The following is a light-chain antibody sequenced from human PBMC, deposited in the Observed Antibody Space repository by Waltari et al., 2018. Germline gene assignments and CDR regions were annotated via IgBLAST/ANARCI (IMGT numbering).Light chain of an antibody. Sequence: DIQMTQSPSTLSASVGDRVTITSRASQSISSWLAWYQQKPGKAPKLLIYKASSLESGVPSRFSGSGSGTEFTLTISSLQPDDFATYYCQQYNSYSLWTFGQGTKVEIK. CDR3: QQYNSYSLWT. J-gene: IGKJ1*01. V-gene: IGKV1-5*03. CDR1: QSISSW. CDR2: KAS.